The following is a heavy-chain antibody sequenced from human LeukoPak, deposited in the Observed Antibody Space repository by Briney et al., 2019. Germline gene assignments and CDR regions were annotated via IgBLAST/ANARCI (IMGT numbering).Heavy chain of an antibody. J-gene: IGHJ3*02. D-gene: IGHD2-21*02. CDR2: IYYSGST. CDR3: ARIGCGGDCYAVRAFDI. Sequence: PSETLSLTCTVSGGSISSYYWSWIRQPPGKGREWIGYIYYSGSTNYNPSLKSRVTISVDTSKNQFSLKLSSVTAADTAVYYCARIGCGGDCYAVRAFDIWGQGTMVTVSS. CDR1: GGSISSYY. V-gene: IGHV4-59*01.